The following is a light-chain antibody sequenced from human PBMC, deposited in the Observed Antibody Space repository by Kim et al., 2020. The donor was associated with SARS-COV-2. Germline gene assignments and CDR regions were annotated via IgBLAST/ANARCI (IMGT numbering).Light chain of an antibody. CDR3: QKYNSAPRM. J-gene: IGKJ1*01. Sequence: DVQMTQSPSSLSASVGDRVTITCRASQGIRNYLAWYQQRPGKVPKLLIYGATTLQSGVPSRFSGSVSGTDFTLTIRSLQLEDVATYYCQKYNSAPRMFGQGTKVDIK. CDR2: GAT. CDR1: QGIRNY. V-gene: IGKV1-27*01.